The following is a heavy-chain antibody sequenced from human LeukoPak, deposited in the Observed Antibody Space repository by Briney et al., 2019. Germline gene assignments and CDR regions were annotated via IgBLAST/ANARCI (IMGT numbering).Heavy chain of an antibody. J-gene: IGHJ4*02. CDR1: GFTFSSYG. CDR2: LSYDGSNK. V-gene: IGHV3-30*18. CDR3: AKEYGSGSYYNTFDY. D-gene: IGHD3-10*01. Sequence: PGGSLRLSCAASGFTFSSYGRHGSAQLQGKGRGWWPVLSYDGSNKYYADSVKGRFTISRDNSKNTLYLQMNSLRAEDTAVYYCAKEYGSGSYYNTFDYWGQGTLVTVSS.